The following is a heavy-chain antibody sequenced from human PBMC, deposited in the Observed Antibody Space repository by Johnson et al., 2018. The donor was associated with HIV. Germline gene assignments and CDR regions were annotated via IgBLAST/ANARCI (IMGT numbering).Heavy chain of an antibody. V-gene: IGHV3-30-3*01. D-gene: IGHD6-25*01. CDR3: AKGLAAFVAFDI. CDR2: ISYDGSNK. J-gene: IGHJ3*02. CDR1: GFIFSSYA. Sequence: QVQLVESGGGLVKPGGSLRLSCAASGFIFSSYAMHWVRQAPGKGLEWVAVISYDGSNKYYADSVKGRFTISRDNSKNTLYLQMNSLRAEDTAVYYCAKGLAAFVAFDIWGQGTMVTVSS.